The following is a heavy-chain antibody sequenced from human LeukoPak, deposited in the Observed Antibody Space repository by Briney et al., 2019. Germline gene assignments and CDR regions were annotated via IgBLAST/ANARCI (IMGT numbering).Heavy chain of an antibody. J-gene: IGHJ4*02. D-gene: IGHD6-19*01. Sequence: SETLSLTCSVSGYSVSISYYGGWIRQPPGKGLEWIGSIYHSGITYYNPSLKSRVTMSVDTTKNQFSLKLSSVTAADTAVYYCASERAVAGTVDYWGQGTLVTVSS. CDR2: IYHSGIT. V-gene: IGHV4-38-2*02. CDR3: ASERAVAGTVDY. CDR1: GYSVSISYY.